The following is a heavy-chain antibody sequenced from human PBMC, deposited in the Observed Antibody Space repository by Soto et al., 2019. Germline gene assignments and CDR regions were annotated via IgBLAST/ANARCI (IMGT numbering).Heavy chain of an antibody. D-gene: IGHD5-18*01. Sequence: PSETLSLTCTVSGSSVSSGSYYWSWNRQPPGKGLEWIGYIYYSGSTNYNPSLKSRVTISVDTSKNQFSLKLSSVTAADTAVYYCAREVDTAMVVWFDPWGQGTLVTVSS. CDR3: AREVDTAMVVWFDP. CDR2: IYYSGST. V-gene: IGHV4-61*01. J-gene: IGHJ5*02. CDR1: GSSVSSGSYY.